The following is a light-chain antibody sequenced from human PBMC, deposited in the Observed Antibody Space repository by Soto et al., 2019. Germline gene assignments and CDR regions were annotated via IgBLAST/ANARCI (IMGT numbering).Light chain of an antibody. Sequence: PGTLSLSPGERATLSCRASQSVSDYLAWYQQKAGQPPRVLIYGASNRATDIPARFSGSGSGTDFTLTISRLEPEDSAVYYCQQRSKLPRTFGGGTKVDIK. CDR3: QQRSKLPRT. CDR2: GAS. V-gene: IGKV3-11*01. CDR1: QSVSDY. J-gene: IGKJ4*01.